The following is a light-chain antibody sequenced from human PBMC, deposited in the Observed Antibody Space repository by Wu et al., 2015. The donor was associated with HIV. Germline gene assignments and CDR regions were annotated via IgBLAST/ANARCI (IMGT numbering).Light chain of an antibody. CDR2: GAS. J-gene: IGKJ4*01. CDR3: HQYNNWPT. V-gene: IGKV3-15*01. Sequence: EMVMTQSPVTLSVSPGERATLSCRASQSVSSNLAWYQQKSGQAPRLLIYGASTRATGIPARFSGSGSGTEFTLTISSVQSEDFAVYYCHQYNNWPTFGGGPRWRSN. CDR1: QSVSSN.